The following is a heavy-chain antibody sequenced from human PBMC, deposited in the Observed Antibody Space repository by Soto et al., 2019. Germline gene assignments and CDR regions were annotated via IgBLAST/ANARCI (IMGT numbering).Heavy chain of an antibody. J-gene: IGHJ4*02. CDR2: IKQDGSEK. Sequence: EVQLVESGGGLVQPGGSLRLSCAASGFPFSSYWMSWVRQAPGKGLEWVANIKQDGSEKSYVDSVKGRFTISRDNAENSLYLQMNSLRAEDTAVYYCARTRGTCWSYWGQGNLVTVSS. CDR3: ARTRGTCWSY. CDR1: GFPFSSYW. D-gene: IGHD6-13*01. V-gene: IGHV3-7*03.